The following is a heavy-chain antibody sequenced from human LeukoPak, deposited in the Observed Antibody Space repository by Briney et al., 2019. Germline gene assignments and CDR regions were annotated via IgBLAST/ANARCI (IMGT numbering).Heavy chain of an antibody. V-gene: IGHV1-8*01. CDR3: ARGRGGTVVRGYLDY. Sequence: ASVKVSCKASGYTFTNYDITSVRQATGQGPEWMGWMNSNSGNTGYAQKFQGRVTMTRDTSINTAYMELHSLTSEDTAVYYCARGRGGTVVRGYLDYWGQGTLVTVSS. CDR2: MNSNSGNT. CDR1: GYTFTNYD. J-gene: IGHJ4*02. D-gene: IGHD3-10*01.